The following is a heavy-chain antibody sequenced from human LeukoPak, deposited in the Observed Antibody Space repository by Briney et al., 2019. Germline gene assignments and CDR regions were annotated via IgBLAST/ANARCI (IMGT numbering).Heavy chain of an antibody. J-gene: IGHJ4*02. CDR3: AKDPPYYYDSKGY. Sequence: PGGSLRLSCAASGFTFSSYAMSWVRQAPGKGLEWVSAISGSGDSTYYGDSVKGRFTISRDNSKNTLYLQMNSLRAEDTAVYYCAKDPPYYYDSKGYWGQGTLVTVSS. V-gene: IGHV3-23*01. D-gene: IGHD3-22*01. CDR1: GFTFSSYA. CDR2: ISGSGDST.